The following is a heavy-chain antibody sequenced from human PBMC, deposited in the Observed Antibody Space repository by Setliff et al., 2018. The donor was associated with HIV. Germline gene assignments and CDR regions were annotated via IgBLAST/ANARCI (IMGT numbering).Heavy chain of an antibody. V-gene: IGHV4-4*09. CDR2: IYTSGST. CDR3: ARGHLGSYFPNYYYYGMDV. Sequence: TSETLSLTCTVSGGSISSYYWSWIRQPPGKGLEWIGYIYTSGSTNYNPSLKSRVTISVDTSKNQFSLKLSSVTAADTAVYYCARGHLGSYFPNYYYYGMDVWGQGTTVTVSS. J-gene: IGHJ6*02. CDR1: GGSISSYY. D-gene: IGHD1-26*01.